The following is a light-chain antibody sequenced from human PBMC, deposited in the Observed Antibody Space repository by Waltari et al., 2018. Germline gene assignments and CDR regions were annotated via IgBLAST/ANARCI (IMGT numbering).Light chain of an antibody. CDR2: DVS. CDR1: SSDIGYYDY. V-gene: IGLV2-14*03. J-gene: IGLJ2*01. CDR3: SSFTSTNTLL. Sequence: QSALTQPASVSGSPGQSITISCTGTSSDIGYYDYVSWYQQHPGKAPKLIIYDVSERLSGVSNRFAGYKSGNTASLTISGLQAEDEADYYCSSFTSTNTLLFGGGTKLTVL.